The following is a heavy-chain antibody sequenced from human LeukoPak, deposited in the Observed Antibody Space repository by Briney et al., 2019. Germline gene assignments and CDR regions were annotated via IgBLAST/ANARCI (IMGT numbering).Heavy chain of an antibody. D-gene: IGHD2-8*01. J-gene: IGHJ3*02. CDR3: ARGSPIVLMVYAYAFDI. CDR1: GYTFTSYY. V-gene: IGHV1-46*01. Sequence: ASVKVSCKASGYTFTSYYMHWVRQAPGQGLEWMGIINPSGGSTSYAQKFQGRVTMTRDTSTSTVYMELSRLRSDDTAVYYCARGSPIVLMVYAYAFDIWGQGTMVT. CDR2: INPSGGST.